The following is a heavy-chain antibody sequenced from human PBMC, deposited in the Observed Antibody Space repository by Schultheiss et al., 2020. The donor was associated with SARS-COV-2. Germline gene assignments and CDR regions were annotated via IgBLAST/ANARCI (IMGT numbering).Heavy chain of an antibody. J-gene: IGHJ4*02. V-gene: IGHV3-23*01. Sequence: GESLKISCAASGFTFSSYAMSWVRQAPGKGLDWVSGISGSGATTYYADSVRGRFTISRDNSKNSLYLQMNSLRDEDTAVYYCAREGRGCSGGSCYSDNWGQGTLVTVSS. CDR2: ISGSGATT. CDR3: AREGRGCSGGSCYSDN. CDR1: GFTFSSYA. D-gene: IGHD2-15*01.